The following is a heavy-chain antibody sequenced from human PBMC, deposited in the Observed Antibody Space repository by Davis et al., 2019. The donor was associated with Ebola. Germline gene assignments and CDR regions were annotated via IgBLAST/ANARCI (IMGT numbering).Heavy chain of an antibody. J-gene: IGHJ4*02. V-gene: IGHV6-1*01. Sequence: HSQTPSLTLAISGDSVSGSSGAWNWLRQSPSRGLEWLGRTYYTSKWFNDYAVSVKSRITVNPDTSKNQFSLQLDSVTPEDTAVYYCARGWLRSGLDYWGQGILVTVSS. CDR1: GDSVSGSSGA. D-gene: IGHD5-12*01. CDR3: ARGWLRSGLDY. CDR2: TYYTSKWFN.